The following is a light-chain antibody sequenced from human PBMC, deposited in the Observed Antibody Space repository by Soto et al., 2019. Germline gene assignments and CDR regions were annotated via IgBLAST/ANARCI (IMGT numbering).Light chain of an antibody. J-gene: IGKJ4*01. CDR2: DASN. Sequence: DIQMTQSPSTLSASVGDRVTITCRASQSISNWLAWYQQKPGKAPKLLIYDASNSLVGGLESRFGGSGSGTEFTLTISNLQPDDFATYYCQQYNSYITFGGGTKVEVK. V-gene: IGKV1-5*01. CDR1: QSISNW. CDR3: QQYNSYIT.